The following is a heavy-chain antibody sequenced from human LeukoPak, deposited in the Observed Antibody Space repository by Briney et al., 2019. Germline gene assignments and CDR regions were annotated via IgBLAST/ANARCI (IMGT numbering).Heavy chain of an antibody. CDR2: IRYDGSNN. CDR3: AKTDFWSGWSSRGNWFDP. J-gene: IGHJ5*02. Sequence: GGSLRLSCAASGFTFSSYGMHWVRQAPGKGLEWVAFIRYDGSNNYYADSVKGRFTISRDNSKNTLYLQMNSLRAEDTAVYYCAKTDFWSGWSSRGNWFDPWGQGTLVTVSS. V-gene: IGHV3-30*02. CDR1: GFTFSSYG. D-gene: IGHD3-3*01.